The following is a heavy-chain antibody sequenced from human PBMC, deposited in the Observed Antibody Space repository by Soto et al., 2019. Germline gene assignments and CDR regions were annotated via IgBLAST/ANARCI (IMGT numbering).Heavy chain of an antibody. CDR3: ARHGPRVYYDNSDYYYYGMDV. D-gene: IGHD3-22*01. V-gene: IGHV5-51*01. J-gene: IGHJ6*02. Sequence: PGESLKISCKGSGNSFTIYWIGWVRQMPGKGLEWMGIIYPGDSDTRYSPSFQGQVTISADKSISTAYLQWSILKASDTAMSYGARHGPRVYYDNSDYYYYGMDVWGQGTTVTVSS. CDR2: IYPGDSDT. CDR1: GNSFTIYW.